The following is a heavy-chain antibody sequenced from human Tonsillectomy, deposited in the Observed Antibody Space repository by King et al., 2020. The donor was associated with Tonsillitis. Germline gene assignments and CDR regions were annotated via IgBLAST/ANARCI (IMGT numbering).Heavy chain of an antibody. D-gene: IGHD2-8*02. CDR3: AKETWWRLDS. CDR1: GFTFSSHY. Sequence: VQLVESGGGLVQPGGSLRLSCAASGFTFSSHYMSWVRQAPGKGLECVAKIRPDGSEKYYVDSVKGRFTVSRDNAKNSLYLQTNSLTAEDTAFYYCAKETWWRLDSWGQGTLVTVSS. V-gene: IGHV3-7*03. J-gene: IGHJ4*02. CDR2: IRPDGSEK.